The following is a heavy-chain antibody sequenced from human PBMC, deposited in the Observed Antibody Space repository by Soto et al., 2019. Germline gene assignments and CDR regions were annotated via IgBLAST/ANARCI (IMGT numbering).Heavy chain of an antibody. CDR3: TRATDTGGLNWFDP. CDR2: IRTKSNSYAT. J-gene: IGHJ5*02. Sequence: EVQLVESGGDLVQPGGSLKLSCAASGFTFSDSAVHWVRQASGKGLGWVGRIRTKSNSYATTCTASLKGRFTISRDDSKNTAYLQMNSLETEDTAVYYCTRATDTGGLNWFDPWGPGTLVTVSS. CDR1: GFTFSDSA. V-gene: IGHV3-73*02. D-gene: IGHD4-17*01.